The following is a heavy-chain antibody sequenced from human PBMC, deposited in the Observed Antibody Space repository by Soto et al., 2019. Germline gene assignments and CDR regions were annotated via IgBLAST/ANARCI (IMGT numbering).Heavy chain of an antibody. D-gene: IGHD6-13*01. J-gene: IGHJ4*02. CDR3: ARGRGDAAGTRLDS. V-gene: IGHV4-59*11. Sequence: SETLSLTCIVSSGPISTHYWTWIRQPPGKGLEWIAYVYYTGSATYNPSLKSRVTISVDTSKNQISLNVRSVTAADTAVYYCARGRGDAAGTRLDSWGQGTLVTVSS. CDR1: SGPISTHY. CDR2: VYYTGSA.